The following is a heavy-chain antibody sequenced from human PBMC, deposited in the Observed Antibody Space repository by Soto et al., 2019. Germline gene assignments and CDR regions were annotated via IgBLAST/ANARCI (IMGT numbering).Heavy chain of an antibody. CDR3: ARDTAMVRSFDY. D-gene: IGHD5-18*01. CDR1: GYTFTSYG. CDR2: VSAYNGNT. Sequence: GPSVKVSCKASGYTFTSYGISWVRQAPGQGLEWMGWVSAYNGNTNYAQKLQGRVTMTTDTSTSTAYMELRSLRSDDTAVYYCARDTAMVRSFDYWGQGTLVTVSS. V-gene: IGHV1-18*04. J-gene: IGHJ4*02.